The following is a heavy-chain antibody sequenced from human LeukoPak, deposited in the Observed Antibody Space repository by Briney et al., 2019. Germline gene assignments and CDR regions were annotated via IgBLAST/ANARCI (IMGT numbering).Heavy chain of an antibody. CDR2: IYYSGST. CDR1: SGSISSGGYY. J-gene: IGHJ3*02. D-gene: IGHD3-22*01. CDR3: ARDNHNDSSAYAFDI. V-gene: IGHV4-31*03. Sequence: SQTLSLTCTVSSGSISSGGYYWSWIRQHPGKGLEWIGYIYYSGSTYYNPSLKSRVTISVDTSKNQFSLKLSSATAADTAVYYCARDNHNDSSAYAFDIWGQGTMVTVSS.